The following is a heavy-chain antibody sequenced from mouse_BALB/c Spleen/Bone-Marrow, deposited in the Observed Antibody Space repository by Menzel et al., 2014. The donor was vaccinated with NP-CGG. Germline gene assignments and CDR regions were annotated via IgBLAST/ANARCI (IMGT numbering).Heavy chain of an antibody. CDR3: ATMMTDTYFDV. Sequence: VHLQQSGAEILKPGASVKLSCTASSFNINVTTMRWVKQRREQGLEWIGRIGPAKGNNKYDPKFQGKATITADTSSNTAYLQLSSLTSEDTAVYYCATMMTDTYFDVWGAGTTVTVSS. CDR2: IGPAKGNN. J-gene: IGHJ1*01. CDR1: SFNINVTT. D-gene: IGHD2-4*01. V-gene: IGHV14-3*02.